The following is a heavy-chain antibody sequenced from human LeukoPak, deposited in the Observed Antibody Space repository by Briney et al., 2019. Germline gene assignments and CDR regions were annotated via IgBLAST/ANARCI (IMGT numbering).Heavy chain of an antibody. Sequence: SETVYLTCAVYGGAFSGYYWSWIRQPPGKGLEWIGEINHSGSTNYNPSLKSRVTISVDTCKNQCSLKLSSVTAADTAMYYCARLGYGDYGYYYYMDVWGKGTTVTVSS. D-gene: IGHD4-17*01. CDR3: ARLGYGDYGYYYYMDV. J-gene: IGHJ6*03. V-gene: IGHV4-34*01. CDR1: GGAFSGYY. CDR2: INHSGST.